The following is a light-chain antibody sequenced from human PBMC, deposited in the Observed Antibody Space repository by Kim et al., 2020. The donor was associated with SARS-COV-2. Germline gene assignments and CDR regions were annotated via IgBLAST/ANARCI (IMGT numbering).Light chain of an antibody. V-gene: IGKV3-20*01. Sequence: EIVLTQSPGTLSLSPGERATLSCRASQSVSSSYLAWYQQKPGQAPRLLIYGASSRATGIPDRFSGSGSGTDFTLTISRLAPEDFAVYYCQQYGRSPRTFGQGTKLDI. CDR2: GAS. J-gene: IGKJ2*01. CDR3: QQYGRSPRT. CDR1: QSVSSSY.